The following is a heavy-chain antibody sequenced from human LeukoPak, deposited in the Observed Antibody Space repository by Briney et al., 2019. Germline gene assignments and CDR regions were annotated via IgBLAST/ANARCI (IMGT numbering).Heavy chain of an antibody. CDR2: INPNNGGT. J-gene: IGHJ4*02. CDR3: ARDRDGYNYGDFDY. Sequence: ASVKVSCKASGYTFTDYYIHWVRQAPGQGLEWMGWINPNNGGTNYAQKFQGRVTMTRDMSTSTVYMELSSLRSEDTAVYYCARDRDGYNYGDFDYWGQGTLVTVSS. CDR1: GYTFTDYY. V-gene: IGHV1-2*02. D-gene: IGHD5-24*01.